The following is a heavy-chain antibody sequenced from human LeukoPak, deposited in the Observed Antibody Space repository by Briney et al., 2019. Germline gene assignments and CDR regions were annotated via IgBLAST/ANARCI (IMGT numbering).Heavy chain of an antibody. J-gene: IGHJ4*02. CDR3: ARVCRDGYNRCFDY. Sequence: ASVKVSCKAFGYTFTSNYMHWVRQAPGQGLEWMGWINPNSGGTNYAQKFQGRVTMTRDTSISTAYMELSRLRSDDTAVYYCARVCRDGYNRCFDYWGQGTLVTVSS. D-gene: IGHD5-24*01. CDR2: INPNSGGT. V-gene: IGHV1-2*02. CDR1: GYTFTSNY.